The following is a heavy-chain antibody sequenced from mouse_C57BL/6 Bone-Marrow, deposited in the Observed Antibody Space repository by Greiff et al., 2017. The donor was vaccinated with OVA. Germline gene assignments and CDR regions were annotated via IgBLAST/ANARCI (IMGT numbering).Heavy chain of an antibody. D-gene: IGHD1-1*01. CDR1: GFNIKDDY. J-gene: IGHJ3*01. V-gene: IGHV14-4*01. CDR2: IDPENGDT. CDR3: TTVYYGSGSWFAY. Sequence: VQLKESGAELVRPGASVKLSCTASGFNIKDDYMHWVKQRPEQGLEWIGWIDPENGDTEYASKFQGKATITADTSSNTAYLQLSSLTSEDTAVYYCTTVYYGSGSWFAYWGQGTLVTVSA.